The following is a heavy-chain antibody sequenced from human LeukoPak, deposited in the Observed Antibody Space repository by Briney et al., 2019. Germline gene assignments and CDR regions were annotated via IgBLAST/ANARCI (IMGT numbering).Heavy chain of an antibody. CDR2: ISGYNGHT. Sequence: ASMKVSCKTSGYTFTSFGTSWVRQAPGQGLEWMGWISGYNGHTNYAQKFQGRVTMTTDTSTSTAYMELRSLRSDDTAVYYCARSGDGNWFDPWGQGTLVTVSS. CDR1: GYTFTSFG. CDR3: ARSGDGNWFDP. V-gene: IGHV1-18*04. J-gene: IGHJ5*02. D-gene: IGHD4-17*01.